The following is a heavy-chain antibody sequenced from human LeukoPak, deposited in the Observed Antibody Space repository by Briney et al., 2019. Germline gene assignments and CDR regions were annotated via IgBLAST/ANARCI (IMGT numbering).Heavy chain of an antibody. CDR1: GFTFSSYA. D-gene: IGHD1-1*01. J-gene: IGHJ3*02. Sequence: GGSPRLSCAASGFTFSSYAMSWVRQAPGKGLEWVSGISSSTGTTYYADSVKGRFTISRDNSKNTLYLQMNRLRTEDTAVYYCARPPSTTWIHDAFDIWGQGTMVTVSS. CDR3: ARPPSTTWIHDAFDI. CDR2: ISSSTGTT. V-gene: IGHV3-23*01.